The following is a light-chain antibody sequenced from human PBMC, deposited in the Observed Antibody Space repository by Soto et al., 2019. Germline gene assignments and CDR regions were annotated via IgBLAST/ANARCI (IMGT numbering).Light chain of an antibody. J-gene: IGLJ1*01. Sequence: QSALTQPASVSGSPGQSITISCTGTSSDVGGYNYVSWYQQNPGKAPKLMIYDVNNRPSGVSHRFSGSKSGNTASLTISGLQAEDEADYYCSSYTSSSTRVFGTGTKLTVL. V-gene: IGLV2-14*01. CDR2: DVN. CDR3: SSYTSSSTRV. CDR1: SSDVGGYNY.